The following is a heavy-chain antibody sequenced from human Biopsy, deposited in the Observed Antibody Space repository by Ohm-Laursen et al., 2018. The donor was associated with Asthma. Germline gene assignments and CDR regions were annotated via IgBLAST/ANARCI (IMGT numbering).Heavy chain of an antibody. CDR1: GVSLSSFG. CDR3: ARGGYCSGVTCFPFDR. CDR2: ISDRGHST. J-gene: IGHJ4*02. V-gene: IGHV3-23*01. D-gene: IGHD6-19*01. Sequence: SLRLSCAASGVSLSSFGMNWVRRAPGKGLEWVAVISDRGHSTNYADSVRGRFTVSRDDSRDTLYLHLNSLTAEDTAVYFCARGGYCSGVTCFPFDRWGQGTRVSVSS.